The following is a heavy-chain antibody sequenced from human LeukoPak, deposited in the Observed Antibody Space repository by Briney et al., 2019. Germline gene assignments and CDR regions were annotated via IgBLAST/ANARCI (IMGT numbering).Heavy chain of an antibody. V-gene: IGHV3-30*03. CDR1: GFTFSSYG. D-gene: IGHD3-22*01. CDR3: ARDPRGPTGYDSSARDSFDS. CDR2: ISYDGSNK. Sequence: GGSLRLSCAASGFTFSSYGMHWVRQAPGKGLEWVAVISYDGSNKYYADSVKGRFTISRDNSKNTLYLQMNRLRPEDTAVYYCARDPRGPTGYDSSARDSFDSWGQGTLVTVSS. J-gene: IGHJ4*02.